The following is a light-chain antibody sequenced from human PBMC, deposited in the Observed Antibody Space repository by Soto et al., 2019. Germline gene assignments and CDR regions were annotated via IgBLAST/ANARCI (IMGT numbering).Light chain of an antibody. J-gene: IGKJ4*01. CDR3: QQYNKWPLT. Sequence: IVMTQSPATLSVSPGEGATLSCRASETISRDLAWYQQKPGQSPRLLIFGAFTRATGVPVRFSGSGSGTEFTLTVSSLQSEDVAVYFCQQYNKWPLTFGRGTRVEIK. CDR1: ETISRD. CDR2: GAF. V-gene: IGKV3D-15*01.